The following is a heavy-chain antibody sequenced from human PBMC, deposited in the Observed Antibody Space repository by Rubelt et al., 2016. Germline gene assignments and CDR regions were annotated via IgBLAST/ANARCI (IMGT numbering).Heavy chain of an antibody. CDR3: ARDHYGGNVYYYYYGMDV. V-gene: IGHV3-48*02. Sequence: YYADSVKGRFTISRDNAKNSLYLQMNSLRDEDTAVYFCARDHYGGNVYYYYYGMDVWGQGTTVTVSS. J-gene: IGHJ6*02. D-gene: IGHD4-23*01.